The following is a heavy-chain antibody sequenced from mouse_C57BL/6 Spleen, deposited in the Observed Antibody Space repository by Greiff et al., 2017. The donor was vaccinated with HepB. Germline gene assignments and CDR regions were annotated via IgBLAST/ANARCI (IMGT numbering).Heavy chain of an antibody. CDR3: ARSLDYYAMDY. CDR1: GYTFTSYG. D-gene: IGHD6-2*01. Sequence: VQLQQSGAELARPGASVKLSCKASGYTFTSYGISWVKQRTGQGLEWIGEIYPRSGNTYYNEKFKGKAKLTADKASSTAYMEHRILTSEDSAVYFFARSLDYYAMDYWGQGTSVTVSS. CDR2: IYPRSGNT. V-gene: IGHV1-81*01. J-gene: IGHJ4*01.